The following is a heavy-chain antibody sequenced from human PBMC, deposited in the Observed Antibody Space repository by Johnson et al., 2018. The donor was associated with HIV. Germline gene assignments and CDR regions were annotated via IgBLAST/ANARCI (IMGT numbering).Heavy chain of an antibody. CDR3: PRETNSAMAGDAFDI. Sequence: VQLVESGGGAVQPGRSLRLSCAASGFLFSSYWMNWVRQAPGKGLVWVSRINSDGSSTTYADSVKGRFTISRDNAKNTLYLQMNSLRAEDTAVYYCPRETNSAMAGDAFDIWGQGTMVTVSS. CDR2: INSDGSST. V-gene: IGHV3-74*01. J-gene: IGHJ3*02. CDR1: GFLFSSYW. D-gene: IGHD5-18*01.